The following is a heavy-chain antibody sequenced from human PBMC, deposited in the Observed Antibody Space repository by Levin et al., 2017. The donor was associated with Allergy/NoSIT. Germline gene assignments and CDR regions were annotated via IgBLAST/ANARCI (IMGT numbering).Heavy chain of an antibody. J-gene: IGHJ5*02. V-gene: IGHV1-2*02. Sequence: ASVKVSCKASGYTLTGYYMHWVRQAPGHGPEWMGWINPNSGGTKYAQKFQGRVTMTGDTSIDTAYMELSSLRSDDTAVYYCASALGPTDQYCTGGSCYHLWFDPWGQGTLVTVSS. D-gene: IGHD2-15*01. CDR3: ASALGPTDQYCTGGSCYHLWFDP. CDR2: INPNSGGT. CDR1: GYTLTGYY.